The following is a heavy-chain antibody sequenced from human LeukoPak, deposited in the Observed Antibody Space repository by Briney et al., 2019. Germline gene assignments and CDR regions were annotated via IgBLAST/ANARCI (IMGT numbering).Heavy chain of an antibody. J-gene: IGHJ4*02. CDR1: GFTFSSYA. CDR3: AKDLEGDGYSYFDY. Sequence: GGSLRLSCAASGFTFSSYAMSWVRQAPGKGLEWVSAISGSGGSTYYADSVKGRFTISRDNSKNTLYLQMNSLRAEDTAIYYCAKDLEGDGYSYFDYWGQGTLVTVSS. D-gene: IGHD5-24*01. V-gene: IGHV3-23*01. CDR2: ISGSGGST.